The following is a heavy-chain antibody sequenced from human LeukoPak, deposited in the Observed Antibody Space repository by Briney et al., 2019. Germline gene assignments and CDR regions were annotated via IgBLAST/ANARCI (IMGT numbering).Heavy chain of an antibody. CDR2: IYYSGST. Sequence: PSETLSLTCTVSGGSISSSSYYWGWIRQPPGKGLEWIGSIYYSGSTYYNPSLKSRVTISVDTSKNQFSLKLSSVTAADTAVYYCARRVGWYPLGWFDPWGRGTLVTVSS. V-gene: IGHV4-39*01. CDR3: ARRVGWYPLGWFDP. D-gene: IGHD6-19*01. CDR1: GGSISSSSYY. J-gene: IGHJ5*02.